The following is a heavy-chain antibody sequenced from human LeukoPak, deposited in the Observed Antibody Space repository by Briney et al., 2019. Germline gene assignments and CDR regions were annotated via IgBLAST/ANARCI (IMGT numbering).Heavy chain of an antibody. Sequence: SETLSLTCAVYGGSFSGYYWSWIRQPPGKGLEWIGEINHSGSTNYNPSLKSRVTISVDTSKNQFSLKLSSVTAADTAVYYCARPDYYDSSGYPRSAFDIWGQGTMVTVSS. J-gene: IGHJ3*02. CDR2: INHSGST. CDR1: GGSFSGYY. V-gene: IGHV4-34*01. D-gene: IGHD3-22*01. CDR3: ARPDYYDSSGYPRSAFDI.